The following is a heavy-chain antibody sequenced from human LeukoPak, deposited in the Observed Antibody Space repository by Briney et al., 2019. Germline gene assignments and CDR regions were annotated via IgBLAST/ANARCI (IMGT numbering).Heavy chain of an antibody. J-gene: IGHJ4*02. CDR2: ISYDGTNK. CDR3: ARVAIVGATAYYYDY. CDR1: GFTFSSYA. D-gene: IGHD1-26*01. Sequence: GGSLRLSCAASGFTFSSYAMHWVRQAPGKGLEWVAVISYDGTNKYYADSVKGRFTISRDNSKNTLYLQMNSLRAEDTAVYFCARVAIVGATAYYYDYWGQGTLVTVSS. V-gene: IGHV3-30-3*01.